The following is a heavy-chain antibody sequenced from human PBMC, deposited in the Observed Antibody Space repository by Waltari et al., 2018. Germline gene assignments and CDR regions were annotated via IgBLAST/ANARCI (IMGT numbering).Heavy chain of an antibody. D-gene: IGHD5-12*01. CDR1: GGSISSSSYY. V-gene: IGHV4-39*07. CDR2: MDYSGRT. J-gene: IGHJ5*02. Sequence: QLQLQESGPGLVKPPETLSLTCTVSGGSISSSSYYWGWILHPPEKGLEWVASMDYSGRTYYNPSLKSRVTISVDTSKNQFSLEVRSVTAADTAVYYCARGFGSATTSRFDPWGQGIVVTVSS. CDR3: ARGFGSATTSRFDP.